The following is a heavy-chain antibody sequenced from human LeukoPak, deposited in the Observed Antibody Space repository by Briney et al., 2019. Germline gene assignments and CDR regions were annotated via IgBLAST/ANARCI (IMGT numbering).Heavy chain of an antibody. Sequence: GGSLRLSCAVSGFTFSNYWMSWVRQAPGKGLEWVAHIKQDESEKYYVDSVKGRFTIPRDNAKNSLYLQMNSLRAEDTAIYYCARDKIVGASKFDYWGQGTLVTVSS. D-gene: IGHD1-26*01. CDR3: ARDKIVGASKFDY. CDR2: IKQDESEK. V-gene: IGHV3-7*01. CDR1: GFTFSNYW. J-gene: IGHJ4*02.